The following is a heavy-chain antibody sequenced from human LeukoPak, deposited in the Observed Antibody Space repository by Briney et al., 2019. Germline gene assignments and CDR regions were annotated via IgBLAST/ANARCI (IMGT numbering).Heavy chain of an antibody. V-gene: IGHV3-15*01. D-gene: IGHD6-19*01. CDR2: IKSKTDGGTT. CDR1: GFTFSSYA. CDR3: TTGIDSSGWFRPNYYYYGMDV. Sequence: GGSLRLSCAASGFTFSSYAMSWVRQAPGKGLEWVGRIKSKTDGGTTDYAAPVKGRFTISRDDSKNTLYLQMNSLKTEDTAVYYCTTGIDSSGWFRPNYYYYGMDVWGQGTTVTVSS. J-gene: IGHJ6*02.